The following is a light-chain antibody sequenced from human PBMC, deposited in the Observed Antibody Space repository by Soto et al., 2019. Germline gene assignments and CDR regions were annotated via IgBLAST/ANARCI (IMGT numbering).Light chain of an antibody. V-gene: IGLV1-44*01. CDR3: ATWDDSLNGVL. CDR1: SSNIGGNT. CDR2: GDT. Sequence: QSVLTQPPSASGTPGQRVTISCSGRSSNIGGNTVNWYQQLPGTAPKLLIHGDTLRPSGVPDRFSGSKSGTSAFLAISGLQSEDEAEYYCATWDDSLNGVLFGGGTKLTVL. J-gene: IGLJ2*01.